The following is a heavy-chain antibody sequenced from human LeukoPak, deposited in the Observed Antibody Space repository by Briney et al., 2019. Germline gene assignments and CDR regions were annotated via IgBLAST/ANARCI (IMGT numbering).Heavy chain of an antibody. CDR3: ARLPRMGHSGSYSPTY. CDR1: GGSISSSSYS. J-gene: IGHJ4*02. D-gene: IGHD1-26*01. CDR2: IYYSGST. V-gene: IGHV4-39*01. Sequence: SETLSLTCTVSGGSISSSSYSWGWIRQPPGKGLEWIGSIYYSGSTYYNPSLKSRVTISVDTSKNQFSLKLSSVTAADTAVYYCARLPRMGHSGSYSPTYWGQGTLVTVSS.